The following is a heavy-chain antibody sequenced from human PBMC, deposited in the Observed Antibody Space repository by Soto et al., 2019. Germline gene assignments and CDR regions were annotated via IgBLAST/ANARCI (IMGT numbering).Heavy chain of an antibody. Sequence: GESLKISCRASGYSFGNYWIGWVRQMRGKGLEWMAIINPGDSETRYSPSFQGQVTISADKSISTAYLQWSSLKASDTAMYYCASRNHYDFSRGSHYGVDFWVKGTKGTV. J-gene: IGHJ6*04. CDR1: GYSFGNYW. CDR2: INPGDSET. CDR3: ASRNHYDFSRGSHYGVDF. D-gene: IGHD3-3*01. V-gene: IGHV5-51*01.